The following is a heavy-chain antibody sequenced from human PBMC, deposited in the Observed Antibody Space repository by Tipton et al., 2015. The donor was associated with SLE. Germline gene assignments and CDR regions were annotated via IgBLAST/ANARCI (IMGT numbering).Heavy chain of an antibody. D-gene: IGHD5-24*01. V-gene: IGHV3-66*02. Sequence: SLRLSCAASGFTVSSNYMSWVRQAPGKGLEWVSVIYSGGSTYYADSVKGRFTISRDNSKNTLYLQMNSLRAEDTAVYYCARDGRDPAVGDAFDIWGQGTMVTVSS. CDR3: ARDGRDPAVGDAFDI. CDR2: IYSGGST. J-gene: IGHJ3*02. CDR1: GFTVSSNY.